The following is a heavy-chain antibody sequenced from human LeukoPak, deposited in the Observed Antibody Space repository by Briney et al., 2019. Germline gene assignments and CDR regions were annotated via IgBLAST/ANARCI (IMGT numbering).Heavy chain of an antibody. CDR3: ARRGAHKWLAGDYFDY. D-gene: IGHD6-19*01. Sequence: SETLSLTCTVSGGSISSGDYYWSWIRQPAGKGLEWIGRIYTSGSTGYNPSLKSRVTISLDTSKNQFSLKLSSVTAADTAVYYCARRGAHKWLAGDYFDYWGQGTLVTVSS. V-gene: IGHV4-61*02. J-gene: IGHJ4*02. CDR2: IYTSGST. CDR1: GGSISSGDYY.